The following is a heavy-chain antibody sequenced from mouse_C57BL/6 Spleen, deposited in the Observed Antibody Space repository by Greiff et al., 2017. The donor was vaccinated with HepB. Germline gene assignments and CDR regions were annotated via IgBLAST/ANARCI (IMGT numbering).Heavy chain of an antibody. CDR2: IRNKANGYTT. J-gene: IGHJ4*01. CDR1: GFTFTDYY. V-gene: IGHV7-3*01. CDR3: ARPPAYDYDVDYYAMDD. Sequence: EVQLQESGGGLVQPGGSLSLSCAASGFTFTDYYMSWVRQPPGKALEWLGFIRNKANGYTTEYSASVKGRFTISRDNSQSILYLQMNALRAEDSATYYCARPPAYDYDVDYYAMDDWGQGTSVTVSS. D-gene: IGHD2-4*01.